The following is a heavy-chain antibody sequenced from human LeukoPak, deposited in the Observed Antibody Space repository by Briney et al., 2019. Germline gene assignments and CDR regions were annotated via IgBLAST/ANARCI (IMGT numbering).Heavy chain of an antibody. CDR3: ANSGYYFRFDY. Sequence: XRXSXXXXXFTFXXXAMSWVRQXPGKGLEWVSAISGSGGSTYYADSVKGRFTISRDNYLQMNSLRAEDTAVYYCANSGYYFRFDYWGQGTLVTVSS. J-gene: IGHJ4*02. D-gene: IGHD3-22*01. V-gene: IGHV3-23*01. CDR1: XFTFXXXA. CDR2: ISGSGGST.